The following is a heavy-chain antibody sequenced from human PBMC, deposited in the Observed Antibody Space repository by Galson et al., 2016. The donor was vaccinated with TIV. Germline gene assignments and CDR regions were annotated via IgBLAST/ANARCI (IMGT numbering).Heavy chain of an antibody. J-gene: IGHJ6*02. CDR2: IRYDGSYQ. V-gene: IGHV3-33*01. D-gene: IGHD2-21*02. CDR1: GFTFNIYG. CDR3: ARPGLLQSYESGDNYYDYYWYGLDV. Sequence: SLRLSCAASGFTFNIYGMHWVRQAPGKGLEWVASIRYDGSYQNYVDSVKGRFTISRDNSKNTLYLQMNSLRGEDTAVYYCARPGLLQSYESGDNYYDYYWYGLDVWGQGATVIVSS.